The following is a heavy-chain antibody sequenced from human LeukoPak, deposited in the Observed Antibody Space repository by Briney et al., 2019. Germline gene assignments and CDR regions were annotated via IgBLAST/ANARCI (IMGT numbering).Heavy chain of an antibody. CDR3: ARECRWFGELPMYYFDY. V-gene: IGHV3-30*04. CDR2: ISYDGSNK. CDR1: GFTFSSYA. J-gene: IGHJ4*02. D-gene: IGHD3-10*01. Sequence: GGSLRLSCAASGFTFSSYAMHWVRQAPGKGPEWVAVISYDGSNKYYADSVKGRFTISRDNSKNTLYLQMNSLRAEDTAVYYCARECRWFGELPMYYFDYWGQGTLVTVSS.